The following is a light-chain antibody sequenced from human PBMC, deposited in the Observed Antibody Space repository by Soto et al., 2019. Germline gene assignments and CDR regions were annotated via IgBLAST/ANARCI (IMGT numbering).Light chain of an antibody. CDR3: SSYTRQYTPSYV. CDR2: EVS. J-gene: IGLJ1*01. V-gene: IGLV2-14*01. Sequence: QSALTQPPSASGSPGQSVTISCTGTSSDVGGYDYVSWYRQHPGKAPQLLIYEVSNRPSGISHRFSGSKSGNTASLTISGLRAEDEADYYCSSYTRQYTPSYVFGTGTKFTVL. CDR1: SSDVGGYDY.